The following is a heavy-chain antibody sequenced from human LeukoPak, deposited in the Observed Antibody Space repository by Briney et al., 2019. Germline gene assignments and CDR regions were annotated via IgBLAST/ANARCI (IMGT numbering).Heavy chain of an antibody. V-gene: IGHV1-18*01. CDR3: ATVLNSWPYFDY. Sequence: ASVKVSCTASGYTFTSYGISWVRQAPGHGLEWRGWISAYNGNTNYAQKLQGRVTMTTDTSTSTAYMELRSLRSDETAVYYGATVLNSWPYFDYWGQGTLVTVSS. J-gene: IGHJ4*02. CDR2: ISAYNGNT. D-gene: IGHD6-13*01. CDR1: GYTFTSYG.